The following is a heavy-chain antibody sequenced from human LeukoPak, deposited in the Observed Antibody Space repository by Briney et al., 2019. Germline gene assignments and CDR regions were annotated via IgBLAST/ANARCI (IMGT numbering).Heavy chain of an antibody. CDR2: INPNSGGT. J-gene: IGHJ4*02. CDR1: GYTFTGYY. CDR3: AREFNTIFGVVITAFDY. V-gene: IGHV1-2*02. D-gene: IGHD3-3*01. Sequence: ASVKVSCKASGYTFTGYYMHWVRQAPGQGLEWMGWINPNSGGTNYAQKFQGRVTMTRDTSISTAYMELSRLRSDDTAVYYCAREFNTIFGVVITAFDYWGQGTPVTVSS.